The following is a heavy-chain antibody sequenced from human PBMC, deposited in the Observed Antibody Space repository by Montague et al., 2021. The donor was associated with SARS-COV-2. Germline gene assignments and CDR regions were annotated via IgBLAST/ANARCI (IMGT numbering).Heavy chain of an antibody. J-gene: IGHJ4*02. CDR1: GFDFSNYW. V-gene: IGHV3-74*01. D-gene: IGHD5-12*01. CDR2: INRDWSYT. CDR3: ARRRHNGGYDLFDFDY. Sequence: SLRLSCAASGFDFSNYWINWVRQAPGEGLVWVSHINRDWSYTNXXXSXXXRLAISRDNAKNTLHLQLNSLRVEATAVYFCARRRHNGGYDLFDFDYWGQGTLVTGSS.